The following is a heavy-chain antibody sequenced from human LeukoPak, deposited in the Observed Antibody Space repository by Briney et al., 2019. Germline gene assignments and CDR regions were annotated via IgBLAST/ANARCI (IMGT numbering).Heavy chain of an antibody. J-gene: IGHJ4*02. V-gene: IGHV1-18*01. Sequence: GASVKVSCKASGYTFTSYGISWVRQAPGQGFEWMGWISAYNGNTNYAQKLQGRVTMTTDTSTSTAYMELRSLRSDDTAVYYCARDAVKYGDYGEYYFDYWGQGTLVTVSS. CDR1: GYTFTSYG. D-gene: IGHD4-17*01. CDR3: ARDAVKYGDYGEYYFDY. CDR2: ISAYNGNT.